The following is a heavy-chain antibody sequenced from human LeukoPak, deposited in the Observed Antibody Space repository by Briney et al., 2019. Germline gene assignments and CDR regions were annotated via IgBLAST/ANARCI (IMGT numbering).Heavy chain of an antibody. Sequence: PGGSLRLSCAASGFTFSNYAMYWVRQAPGKGLEWVSAISNSETTYYADSVRGRFTISRDISKNTLCLQMNRLGAEDTAVYYCVKRVGYYFDYWGQGTLATVSS. J-gene: IGHJ4*02. V-gene: IGHV3-23*01. D-gene: IGHD2-2*01. CDR2: ISNSETT. CDR1: GFTFSNYA. CDR3: VKRVGYYFDY.